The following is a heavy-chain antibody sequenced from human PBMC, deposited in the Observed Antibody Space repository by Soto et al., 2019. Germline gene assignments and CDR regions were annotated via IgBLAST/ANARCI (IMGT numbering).Heavy chain of an antibody. CDR3: ARDSGVIHHAFDI. Sequence: QVQLQESGPRLVKPSQTLSLTCVVSGGSISSGDYYWSWIRQHPGKGLEWIGYIYYSGSNYYTPSLMSRVTMSVDASKNQFSLKLTSVSAADTAVYYCARDSGVIHHAFDIWGQGTMVTVSS. V-gene: IGHV4-31*11. CDR1: GGSISSGDYY. CDR2: IYYSGSN. J-gene: IGHJ3*02. D-gene: IGHD5-18*01.